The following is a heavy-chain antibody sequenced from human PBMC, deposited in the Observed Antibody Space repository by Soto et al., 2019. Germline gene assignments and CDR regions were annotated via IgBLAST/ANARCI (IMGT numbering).Heavy chain of an antibody. J-gene: IGHJ5*01. Sequence: PSETLSLTCAVSGGSISSGGYSWSWIRQPPGKGLEWIGYIYHSGSTYYNPSLKSRVTISVDRSKNQFSLKLSSVTAADTAVYYCARGDYSWFDSWGQGTPVTVSS. CDR1: GGSISSGGYS. CDR3: ARGDYSWFDS. V-gene: IGHV4-30-2*01. CDR2: IYHSGST. D-gene: IGHD2-15*01.